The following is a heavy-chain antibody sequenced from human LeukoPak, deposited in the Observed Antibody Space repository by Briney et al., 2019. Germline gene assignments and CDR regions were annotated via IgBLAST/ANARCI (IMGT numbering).Heavy chain of an antibody. J-gene: IGHJ6*03. CDR3: ARTNWYYYYMDV. D-gene: IGHD7-27*01. CDR2: IRGSGDST. Sequence: GGSLRLSCAASGFTFSSHAMSWVRQAPGKGLEWVSAIRGSGDSTYYADSVKGRFTISRDNSKNTLYLQMNSLRAEDTAVYYCARTNWYYYYMDVWGKGTTVTVSS. CDR1: GFTFSSHA. V-gene: IGHV3-23*01.